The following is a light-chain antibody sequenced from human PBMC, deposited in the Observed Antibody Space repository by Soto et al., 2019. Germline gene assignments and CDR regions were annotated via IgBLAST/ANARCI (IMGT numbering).Light chain of an antibody. CDR1: QSVSSY. J-gene: IGKJ2*01. Sequence: EIVLTQSPATLSLSPGERATLSCRASQSVSSYLAWYHQKPGQAPRLLIYDASARATGIPARFSGSGSGTDFTLTISSLEPEDFAVYYCQQRSNWPGTFGQGTKLEIK. CDR3: QQRSNWPGT. V-gene: IGKV3-11*01. CDR2: DAS.